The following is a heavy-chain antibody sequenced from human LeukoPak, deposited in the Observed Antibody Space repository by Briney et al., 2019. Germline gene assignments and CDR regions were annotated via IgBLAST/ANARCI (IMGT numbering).Heavy chain of an antibody. CDR3: AVLSPQSY. J-gene: IGHJ4*02. D-gene: IGHD2/OR15-2a*01. Sequence: GRSLRLSCAASGFTFTSYAMHWVRQAPGKGLEWVAVISSDGSNKYYGDSVKGRFTISRDNSKNTLYLQMNSLRAEDTALYYCAVLSPQSYWGQGTLVTVSS. V-gene: IGHV3-30*04. CDR2: ISSDGSNK. CDR1: GFTFTSYA.